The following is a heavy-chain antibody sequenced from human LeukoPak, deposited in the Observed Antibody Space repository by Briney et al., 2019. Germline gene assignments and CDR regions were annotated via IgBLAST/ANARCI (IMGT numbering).Heavy chain of an antibody. Sequence: NPGGSLRLSCAASGFSFSSHYMNWDRQAPGKGLEWVSSISSSGGYIYSADSVKGRFTISRDNAKNSVYLHMNSLRAEDTAVYYCARTYNGSSHFDYWGQGTLVTVSS. D-gene: IGHD1-26*01. J-gene: IGHJ4*02. CDR3: ARTYNGSSHFDY. V-gene: IGHV3-21*01. CDR1: GFSFSSHY. CDR2: ISSSGGYI.